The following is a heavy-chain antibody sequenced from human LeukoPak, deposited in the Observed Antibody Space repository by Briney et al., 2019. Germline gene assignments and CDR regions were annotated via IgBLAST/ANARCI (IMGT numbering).Heavy chain of an antibody. D-gene: IGHD2-2*01. CDR2: IYTSGST. V-gene: IGHV4-4*07. Sequence: SETLSLTCTVSGGFISSYYWSWIRQPAGKGLEWIGRIYTSGSTNYNPSLKSRVTMSVDTSKNQFSLKLSSVTAADTAVYYCAREDVVVPAAINWFDPSGQETLVTVSS. J-gene: IGHJ5*02. CDR1: GGFISSYY. CDR3: AREDVVVPAAINWFDP.